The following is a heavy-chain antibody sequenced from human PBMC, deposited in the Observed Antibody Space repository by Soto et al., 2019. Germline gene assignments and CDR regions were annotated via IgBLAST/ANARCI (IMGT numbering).Heavy chain of an antibody. Sequence: EVQLLESGGGLVQPGGSLRLSCAASGFTFNGYAMSWVRQAPGKGLEWVASISGRGGATYYAESLMARFTISRDNSKNTLYLQMNSLRAEDTAVYYCVKDHGYGGNPKHALHIWGQGTMVTVSS. D-gene: IGHD4-17*01. CDR1: GFTFNGYA. CDR3: VKDHGYGGNPKHALHI. V-gene: IGHV3-23*01. CDR2: ISGRGGAT. J-gene: IGHJ3*02.